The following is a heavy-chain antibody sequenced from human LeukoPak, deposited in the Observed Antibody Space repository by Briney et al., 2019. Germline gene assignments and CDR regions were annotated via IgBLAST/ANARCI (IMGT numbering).Heavy chain of an antibody. CDR2: ISGSGGST. D-gene: IGHD6-19*01. J-gene: IGHJ4*02. CDR3: AKDRRSGWYIFNFDY. Sequence: PGGSLRLSCAASGFTFSSYAMSWVRQAPGKGLEWVSAISGSGGSTYYADSVKGRFTISRDSSKNTLYLQMNSLRAEDTAVYYCAKDRRSGWYIFNFDYWGQGTLVTVSS. CDR1: GFTFSSYA. V-gene: IGHV3-23*01.